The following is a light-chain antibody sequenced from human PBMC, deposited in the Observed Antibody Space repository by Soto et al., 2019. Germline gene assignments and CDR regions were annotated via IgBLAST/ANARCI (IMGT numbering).Light chain of an antibody. CDR3: SSYTSSSFYV. V-gene: IGLV2-14*01. CDR2: EVS. CDR1: SSDVGGYNY. J-gene: IGLJ1*01. Sequence: QSVLTHPASVSGSPGQSITISCTGTSSDVGGYNYVSWYQQHPGKAPKLMIYEVSNRPSGVSNRFSGSKSGNTASLTISGLQAEDEADYYCSSYTSSSFYVFGTGTKVTVL.